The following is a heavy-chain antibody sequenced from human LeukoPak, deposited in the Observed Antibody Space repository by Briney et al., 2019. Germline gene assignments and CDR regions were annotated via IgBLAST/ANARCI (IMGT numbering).Heavy chain of an antibody. J-gene: IGHJ6*03. Sequence: ASVKVSCKASGYTFTSYDINWVRQATGQGLVWMGWMNPNSGNTGYAQKFQGRVTIARNTSISTAYMELSSLRSEDTAVYYCARGVGSPANFWSGYRRYYYMDVWGKGTTVTVSS. V-gene: IGHV1-8*03. D-gene: IGHD3-3*01. CDR1: GYTFTSYD. CDR3: ARGVGSPANFWSGYRRYYYMDV. CDR2: MNPNSGNT.